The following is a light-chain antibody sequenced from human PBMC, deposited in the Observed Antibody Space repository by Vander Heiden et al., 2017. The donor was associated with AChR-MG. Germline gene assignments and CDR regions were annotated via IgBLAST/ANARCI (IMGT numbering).Light chain of an antibody. CDR2: EDN. J-gene: IGLJ2*01. CDR3: QSFDNAHLV. V-gene: IGLV6-57*03. CDR1: SGNIASSS. Sequence: NFVLTQPHSVSESPGKTVTISCTRSSGNIASSSVQWFQQRPGSAPTTVIHEDNQRPSGVPDRFSGSIDSSSNSASLSISGLDMEDEADYYSQSFDNAHLVFGGGTRLTVL.